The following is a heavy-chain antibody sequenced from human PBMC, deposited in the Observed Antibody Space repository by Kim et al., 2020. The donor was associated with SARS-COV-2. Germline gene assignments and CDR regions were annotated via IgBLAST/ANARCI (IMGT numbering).Heavy chain of an antibody. D-gene: IGHD5-12*01. J-gene: IGHJ4*02. CDR3: AKVGPMATAREYYFDY. V-gene: IGHV3-23*01. Sequence: SVKGRFTISRDNSKNTLYLQMNSRRAEDTAVYYCAKVGPMATAREYYFDYWGQGTLVTVSS.